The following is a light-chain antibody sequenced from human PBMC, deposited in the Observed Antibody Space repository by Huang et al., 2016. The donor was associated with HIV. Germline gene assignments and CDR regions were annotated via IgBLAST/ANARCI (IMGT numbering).Light chain of an antibody. V-gene: IGKV3D-15*01. CDR3: QQYNNWPPMYT. Sequence: EILMTQSPATLSVSPGERATLSCRASQSVSSNLAWYQQKPGQAPRLAIYGASTRATGIPARCSGSGSGTEFTLTISSLQSEDFAVYYCQQYNNWPPMYTFGQGTKLEIK. J-gene: IGKJ2*01. CDR2: GAS. CDR1: QSVSSN.